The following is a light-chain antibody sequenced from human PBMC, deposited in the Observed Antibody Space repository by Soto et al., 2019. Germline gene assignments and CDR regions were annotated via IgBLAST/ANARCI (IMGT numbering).Light chain of an antibody. J-gene: IGKJ4*01. CDR3: QQYGSSPLT. Sequence: EIVLTQSPGTLSLSPGERATLSCRASQSVSSSYLAWYQQKPGQAPRLLIYGASSRATGIPDRFSGSASGTDFTLTISRLEPEDFAVYYCQQYGSSPLTFGGGTRWIS. CDR2: GAS. CDR1: QSVSSSY. V-gene: IGKV3-20*01.